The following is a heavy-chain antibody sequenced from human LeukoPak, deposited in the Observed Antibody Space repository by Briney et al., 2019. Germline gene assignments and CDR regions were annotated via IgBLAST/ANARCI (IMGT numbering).Heavy chain of an antibody. V-gene: IGHV3-7*01. CDR3: ARDTSFDGMDV. J-gene: IGHJ6*02. CDR1: GFTFSRYW. CDR2: IKQDGSEK. Sequence: GGSLRLSCAASGFTFSRYWMSWVRQAPGKGLEWVANIKQDGSEKYYVDSVKGRFTISRDNAKNSLYLQMNSLRAEDTAVYYCARDTSFDGMDVWGQGTTVTVSS.